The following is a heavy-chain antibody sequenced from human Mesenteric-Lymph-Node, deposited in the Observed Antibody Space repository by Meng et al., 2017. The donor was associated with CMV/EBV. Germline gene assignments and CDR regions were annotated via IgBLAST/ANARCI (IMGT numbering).Heavy chain of an antibody. CDR2: ISSSSSYI. Sequence: GGSLRLSCAASGFTFSSYSMNWVRQAPGKGLEWVSSISSSSSYIYYADSVKGRFTISRDNAKNSLYLQMNGLRAEDTAVYYCARGLYDFWSGYYPDYWGQGTLVTVSS. J-gene: IGHJ4*02. CDR3: ARGLYDFWSGYYPDY. V-gene: IGHV3-21*01. D-gene: IGHD3-3*01. CDR1: GFTFSSYS.